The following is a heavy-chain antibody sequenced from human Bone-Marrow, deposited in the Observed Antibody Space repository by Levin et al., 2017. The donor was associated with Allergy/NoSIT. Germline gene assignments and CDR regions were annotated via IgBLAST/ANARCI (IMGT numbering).Heavy chain of an antibody. CDR2: INSDGSST. V-gene: IGHV3-74*01. D-gene: IGHD3-10*01. Sequence: ASVKVSCAASGFTFSSYWMHWVRQAPGKGLVWVSRINSDGSSTSYADSVKGRFTISRDNAKNTLYLQMNSLRAEDTAVYYCARESGSSAASFDYWGQGTLVTVSS. CDR3: ARESGSSAASFDY. CDR1: GFTFSSYW. J-gene: IGHJ4*02.